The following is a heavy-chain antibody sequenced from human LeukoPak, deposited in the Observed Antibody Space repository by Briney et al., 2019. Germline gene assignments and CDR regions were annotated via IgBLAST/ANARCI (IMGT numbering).Heavy chain of an antibody. CDR3: ARGVLGLPDY. CDR2: IYCSGST. J-gene: IGHJ4*02. Sequence: PSETLSLTCTVSGGSISSYYWSWIRQPPGKGLEWIGYIYCSGSTNYNPSLKSRVTISVDTSKNQFSLKLSSVTAADTAVYYCARGVLGLPDYWGQGTLVTVSS. D-gene: IGHD3/OR15-3a*01. V-gene: IGHV4-59*01. CDR1: GGSISSYY.